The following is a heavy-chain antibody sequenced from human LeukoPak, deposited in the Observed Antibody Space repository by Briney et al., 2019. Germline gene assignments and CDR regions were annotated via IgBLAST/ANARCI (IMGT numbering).Heavy chain of an antibody. J-gene: IGHJ4*02. Sequence: SETLSLTCIVPGGSISSSSYYWAWIRQSPGKGLEWIGTFSSGGSAYYNPSLASRVSISKDTSDNQFSLRLYSVTAADTAVYYCGRKQTGPMYDVWGKGTQVTVSS. V-gene: IGHV4-39*07. CDR2: FSSGGSA. D-gene: IGHD1-7*01. CDR1: GGSISSSSYY. CDR3: GRKQTGPMYDV.